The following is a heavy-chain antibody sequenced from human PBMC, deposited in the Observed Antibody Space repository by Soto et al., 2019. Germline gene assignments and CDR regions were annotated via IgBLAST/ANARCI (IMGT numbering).Heavy chain of an antibody. CDR1: GCTFSSYA. CDR3: ARDVGIVAPNLFDY. Sequence: ASVKVSCKASGCTFSSYAISWVRQAPGQGLEWMGGMNPNCGNTGYAQKFQGRVTITRNTSISTAYMELSSLRSEDTAVYYCARDVGIVAPNLFDYWGQGTLVTVSS. CDR2: MNPNCGNT. D-gene: IGHD1-26*01. V-gene: IGHV1-8*03. J-gene: IGHJ4*02.